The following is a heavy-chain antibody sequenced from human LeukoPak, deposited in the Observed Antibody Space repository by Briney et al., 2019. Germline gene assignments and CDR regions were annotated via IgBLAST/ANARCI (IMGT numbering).Heavy chain of an antibody. CDR3: ATHPSYDILTGYHY. V-gene: IGHV1-24*01. CDR2: FDPEDGET. J-gene: IGHJ4*02. CDR1: GYTLTELS. Sequence: ASVKVSCKVSGYTLTELSMHWVRQAPGKGLEWMGGFDPEDGETIYAQKFQGRVTMTEDTSTDTAYMELSSLRSEDTAVYYCATHPSYDILTGYHYWGQGTLVTVSS. D-gene: IGHD3-9*01.